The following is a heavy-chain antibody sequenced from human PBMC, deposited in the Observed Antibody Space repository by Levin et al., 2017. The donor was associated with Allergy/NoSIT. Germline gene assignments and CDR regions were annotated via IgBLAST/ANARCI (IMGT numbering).Heavy chain of an antibody. CDR1: GYTFTGYY. Sequence: GASVKVSCKASGYTFTGYYMHWVRQAPGQGLEWMGWINPNSGGTNYAQKFQGRVTMTRDTSISTAYMELSRLRSDDTAVYYCASHSSSLPMGAFDIWGQGTMVTVSS. J-gene: IGHJ3*02. V-gene: IGHV1-2*02. CDR2: INPNSGGT. D-gene: IGHD6-6*01. CDR3: ASHSSSLPMGAFDI.